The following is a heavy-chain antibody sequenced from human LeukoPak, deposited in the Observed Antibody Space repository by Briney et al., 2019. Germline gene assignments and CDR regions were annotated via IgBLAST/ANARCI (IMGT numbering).Heavy chain of an antibody. Sequence: ASVKVSCKPSGYTFTDYYIHWVRQAPGQGLEWMGWINPNSGGTNYAQRFQGRVTMTRDTSTSTAFMELSRLRFDDTAVYYCARGLVVVPAGLFDPWGQGTLVTVSS. CDR2: INPNSGGT. CDR3: ARGLVVVPAGLFDP. J-gene: IGHJ5*02. CDR1: GYTFTDYY. D-gene: IGHD2-2*01. V-gene: IGHV1-2*02.